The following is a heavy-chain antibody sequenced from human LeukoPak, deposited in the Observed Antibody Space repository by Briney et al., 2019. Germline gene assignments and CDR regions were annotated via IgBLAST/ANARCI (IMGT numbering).Heavy chain of an antibody. CDR2: IRYDGSIK. V-gene: IGHV3-30*02. D-gene: IGHD6-19*01. CDR3: TRAAVAGLHDAFDI. CDR1: EFTFSSYG. Sequence: GGSLRLSCAASEFTFSSYGMHWVRQAPGKGLEWVAFIRYDGSIKYYADSVKGRVTISRDNSKNTLYLQMNSLRAEDTAVYYCTRAAVAGLHDAFDIWGQGTMVTVSS. J-gene: IGHJ3*02.